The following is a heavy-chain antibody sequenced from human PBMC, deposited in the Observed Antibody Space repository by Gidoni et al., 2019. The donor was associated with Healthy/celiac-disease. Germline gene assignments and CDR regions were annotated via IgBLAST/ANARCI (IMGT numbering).Heavy chain of an antibody. D-gene: IGHD3-10*01. CDR3: ARESPRRYGSGSYYKPFDY. V-gene: IGHV1-69*01. J-gene: IGHJ4*02. CDR2: IIPIFGTA. CDR1: GGTFSSYA. Sequence: QVQLVQSGAEVKKPGSSVKVSCKASGGTFSSYAISWVRQAPGQGLEWMGGIIPIFGTANYAQKFQGRVTITADESTSTAYMELSSLRSEDTAVYYCARESPRRYGSGSYYKPFDYWGQGTLVTVSS.